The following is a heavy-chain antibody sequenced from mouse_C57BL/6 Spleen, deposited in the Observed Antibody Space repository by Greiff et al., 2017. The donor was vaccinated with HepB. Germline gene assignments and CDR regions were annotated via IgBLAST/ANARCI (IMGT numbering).Heavy chain of an antibody. V-gene: IGHV1-69*01. CDR2: IDPSDSYT. D-gene: IGHD2-5*01. J-gene: IGHJ2*01. CDR3: ARMSNYPFDY. Sequence: QVHVKQPGAELVMPGASVKLSCKASGYTFTSYWMHWVKQRPGQGLEWIGEIDPSDSYTNYNQKFKGKSTLTVDKSSSTAYMQLSSLTSDDSAVYYCARMSNYPFDYWGQGTTLTVSS. CDR1: GYTFTSYW.